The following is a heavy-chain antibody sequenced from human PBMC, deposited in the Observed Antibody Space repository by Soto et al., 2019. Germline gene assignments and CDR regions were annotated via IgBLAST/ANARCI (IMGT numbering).Heavy chain of an antibody. CDR3: ARTDILTIFGEARDY. D-gene: IGHD3-3*01. CDR2: INPNSGGT. J-gene: IGHJ4*02. Sequence: ASVKVSCKASGYTFTGYYMHWVRQAPGQGLEWMGWINPNSGGTNYAQKFQGRVTMTRDTSISTAYMELSRLRSDDTAVYYCARTDILTIFGEARDYWGQGTLVTSPQ. V-gene: IGHV1-2*02. CDR1: GYTFTGYY.